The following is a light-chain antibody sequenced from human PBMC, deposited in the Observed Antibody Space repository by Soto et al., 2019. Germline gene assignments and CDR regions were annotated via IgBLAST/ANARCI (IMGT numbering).Light chain of an antibody. CDR2: KAS. CDR3: QQYNSLWT. J-gene: IGKJ1*01. Sequence: DIQMTQSPSTLSASVGDRVTITCRASQSISSWLAWYQQKPGKAPKLLIYKASSLESGVPSRFSGSGSGTAFTLTISNLQPDDFATYYCQQYNSLWTFGQGTKVEIK. V-gene: IGKV1-5*03. CDR1: QSISSW.